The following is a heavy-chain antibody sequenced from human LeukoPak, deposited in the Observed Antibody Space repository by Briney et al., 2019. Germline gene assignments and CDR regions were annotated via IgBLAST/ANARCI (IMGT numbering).Heavy chain of an antibody. CDR3: ARGRFGVVLDY. J-gene: IGHJ4*02. Sequence: GGALGLSREGSGFTLSSYSMIWVRQAPGKGLEGGSSIRGESTETRYADSLMGPFTISRDNAKKSLYLQRNSLRAEDTAVYYCARGRFGVVLDYWGQGTLVTVSS. V-gene: IGHV3-21*01. CDR1: GFTLSSYS. CDR2: IRGESTET. D-gene: IGHD3-3*01.